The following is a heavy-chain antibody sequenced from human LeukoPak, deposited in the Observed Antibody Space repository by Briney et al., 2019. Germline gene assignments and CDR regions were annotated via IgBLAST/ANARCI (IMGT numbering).Heavy chain of an antibody. D-gene: IGHD3-9*01. CDR2: ISGSGGST. V-gene: IGHV3-23*01. CDR3: AKLTYYDILTGKYLVFDY. CDR1: GFTFSSYA. J-gene: IGHJ4*02. Sequence: GGSLRLSCAASGFTFSSYAMSWVRQAPGKGLEWVSAISGSGGSTYYADSVKGRFTISRDNSKNTLYLKMNSLRAEDTAVYYCAKLTYYDILTGKYLVFDYWGQGTLVTVSS.